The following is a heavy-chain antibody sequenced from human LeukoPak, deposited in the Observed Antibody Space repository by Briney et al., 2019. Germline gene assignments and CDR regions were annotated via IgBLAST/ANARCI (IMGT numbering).Heavy chain of an antibody. Sequence: GGSLRLSCAASGFTFSSYAMHWVRQAPGKGLEWVAVISYDGSNKYYADSVKGRFTISRDNSYNTVYLQMTGLRAEDTAVYYCAKDGESGIQWIQGYFDYWGQGTLVTVSS. J-gene: IGHJ4*02. D-gene: IGHD5-18*01. V-gene: IGHV3-30*04. CDR2: ISYDGSNK. CDR3: AKDGESGIQWIQGYFDY. CDR1: GFTFSSYA.